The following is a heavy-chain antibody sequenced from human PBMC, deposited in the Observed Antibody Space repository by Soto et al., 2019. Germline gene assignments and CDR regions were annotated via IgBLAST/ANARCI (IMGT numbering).Heavy chain of an antibody. CDR2: ISSSSSTI. CDR1: GFTFSSYS. Sequence: GESLKISCAASGFTFSSYSMNWVRQAPGKGLEWVSYISSSSSTIYYADSVKGRFTISRDNAKNSLYLQMNSLRAEDTAVYYCARVLNSDSSGYYYVWNAFDIWGQGTMVTVSS. D-gene: IGHD3-22*01. V-gene: IGHV3-48*04. CDR3: ARVLNSDSSGYYYVWNAFDI. J-gene: IGHJ3*02.